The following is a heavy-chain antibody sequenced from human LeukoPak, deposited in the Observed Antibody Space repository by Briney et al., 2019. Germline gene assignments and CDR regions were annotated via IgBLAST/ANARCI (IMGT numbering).Heavy chain of an antibody. CDR2: IYYSGST. CDR1: GGSISSYY. V-gene: IGHV4-59*12. J-gene: IGHJ3*02. D-gene: IGHD3-22*01. CDR3: ARDRLIFDSSGYYLPFGAFDI. Sequence: SETLSLTCTVSGGSISSYYWSWIRQPPGKGLEWIGYIYYSGSTNYNPSLKSRVTISVDTSKNQFSLKLSSVTAADTAVYYCARDRLIFDSSGYYLPFGAFDIWGQGTMVTVSS.